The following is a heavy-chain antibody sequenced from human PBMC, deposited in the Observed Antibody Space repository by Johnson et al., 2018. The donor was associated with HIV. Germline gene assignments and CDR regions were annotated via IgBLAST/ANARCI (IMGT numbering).Heavy chain of an antibody. D-gene: IGHD2-21*01. Sequence: VQLVESGGGVVRPGGSLRLSCAASGFSFDDYGMSWVRQAPGKGLEWVSAISGSGGSTYYADSVKGRFTISRDNSKNTVLLQMNSLRVEDTAVYYCARGGHCGGDCAGAKQALDIWGQGTRVTVSS. J-gene: IGHJ3*02. CDR2: ISGSGGST. CDR3: ARGGHCGGDCAGAKQALDI. V-gene: IGHV3-23*04. CDR1: GFSFDDYG.